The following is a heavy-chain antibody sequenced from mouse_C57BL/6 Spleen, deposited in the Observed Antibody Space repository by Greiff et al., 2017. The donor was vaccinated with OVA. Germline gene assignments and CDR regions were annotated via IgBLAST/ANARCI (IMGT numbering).Heavy chain of an antibody. CDR1: GYTFTSYW. Sequence: QVQLQQPGTELVKPGASVKLSCKASGYTFTSYWMHWVKQRPGQGLEWIGNINPSNGGTNFNEKFKSKATLTVDKSSSTAYMQLSSLTSEDSAVYYCARGDGSSYGYFDVWGTGTTVTVSS. V-gene: IGHV1-53*01. CDR3: ARGDGSSYGYFDV. CDR2: INPSNGGT. D-gene: IGHD1-1*01. J-gene: IGHJ1*03.